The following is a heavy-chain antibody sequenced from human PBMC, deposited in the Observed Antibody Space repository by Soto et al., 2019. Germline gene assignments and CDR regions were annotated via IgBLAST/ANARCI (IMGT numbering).Heavy chain of an antibody. D-gene: IGHD2-2*01. CDR3: ARGDCSSTSCYLYYYYGMDV. J-gene: IGHJ6*02. Sequence: GGSLRLSCAASGFTFSSYGMHWVRQAPGKGLEWVAVIWYDGSNKYYADSVKGRFTISRDNSKNTLYLQMNSLRAEDTAVYYCARGDCSSTSCYLYYYYGMDVWGQGTTVTVSS. V-gene: IGHV3-33*01. CDR1: GFTFSSYG. CDR2: IWYDGSNK.